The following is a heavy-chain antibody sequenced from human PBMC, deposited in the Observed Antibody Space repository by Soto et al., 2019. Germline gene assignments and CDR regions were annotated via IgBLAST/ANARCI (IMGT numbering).Heavy chain of an antibody. CDR3: AKARDFGAARYYYDLDV. Sequence: NPSETLSLTCTVSGGSVSSYYWSWTRQPPGKGLEWIGYIYYSESTNYNPSLKSRVTISLDTSKNQFSLKLRSVTAADTAVYYCAKARDFGAARYYYDLDVWGQGTTVTVSS. CDR2: IYYSEST. CDR1: GGSVSSYY. V-gene: IGHV4-59*02. D-gene: IGHD2-21*01. J-gene: IGHJ6*02.